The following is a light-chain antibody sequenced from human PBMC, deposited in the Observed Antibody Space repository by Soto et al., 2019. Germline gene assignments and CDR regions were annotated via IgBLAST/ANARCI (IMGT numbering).Light chain of an antibody. CDR3: QTYTGAPWT. CDR1: QGISSY. J-gene: IGKJ1*01. Sequence: DLQLTQSPSSLSTSVGDRVTITCRASQGISSYLVWYQQKPGTVPKVLIFAASNLQTGVPSRFSGSGSGTDFTLTISSLQLEDVATYYCQTYTGAPWTFGQGTKVEIK. CDR2: AAS. V-gene: IGKV1-27*01.